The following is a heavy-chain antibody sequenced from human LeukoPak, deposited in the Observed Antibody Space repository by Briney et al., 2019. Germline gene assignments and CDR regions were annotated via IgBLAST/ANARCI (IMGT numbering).Heavy chain of an antibody. CDR2: INPNSGGT. CDR1: GYXFTGYY. CDR3: ARARGDCSGGSCYFDY. V-gene: IGHV1-2*02. D-gene: IGHD2-15*01. Sequence: ASVKVSCKASGYXFTGYYIHWVRQAPGQGLEWMGWINPNSGGTNYAQKFQGRVTMTRDTSISTAYMELSRLRSDDTAVYYCARARGDCSGGSCYFDYWGQGTLVTVSS. J-gene: IGHJ4*02.